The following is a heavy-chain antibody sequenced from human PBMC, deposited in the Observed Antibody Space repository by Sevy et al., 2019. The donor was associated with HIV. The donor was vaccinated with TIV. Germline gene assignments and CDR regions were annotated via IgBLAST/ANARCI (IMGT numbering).Heavy chain of an antibody. Sequence: ASVKVSCKASGYTVTSYGISWVRQAPGQGLEWMGWISAYNGNTNYAQKLQGRVTMTTDTSTSTAYMELRSLRSDDTAVYYCASTRFLEWLLDDYYYYMDVCGKATTVTVSS. CDR1: GYTVTSYG. CDR3: ASTRFLEWLLDDYYYYMDV. CDR2: ISAYNGNT. V-gene: IGHV1-18*04. J-gene: IGHJ6*03. D-gene: IGHD3-3*01.